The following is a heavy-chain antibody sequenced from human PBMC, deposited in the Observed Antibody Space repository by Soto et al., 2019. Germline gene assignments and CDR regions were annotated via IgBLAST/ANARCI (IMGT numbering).Heavy chain of an antibody. CDR2: ISYDGSNK. CDR3: ASWGVISP. J-gene: IGHJ5*02. Sequence: GGSLRLSXAASGFTFSSYAMHWVRQAPGKGLEWVAVISYDGSNKYYADSVKGRFTISRDNSKNTLYLQMNSLRAEDTAVYYCASWGVISPWGQGTLVTVSS. V-gene: IGHV3-30-3*01. D-gene: IGHD3-10*01. CDR1: GFTFSSYA.